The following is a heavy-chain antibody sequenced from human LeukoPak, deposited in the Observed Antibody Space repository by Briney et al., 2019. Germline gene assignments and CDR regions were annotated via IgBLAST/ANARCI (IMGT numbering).Heavy chain of an antibody. Sequence: ASVKVSCKASGYTFTSYAMNWVRQAPGQGLEWMGWINTNTGNPTYAQGFTGRFVFSLDTSVSTAYLQISSLKAEDTAVYYCARGRLLGSSWSYYYYGMDVWGQGTTVTVSS. CDR1: GYTFTSYA. CDR2: INTNTGNP. D-gene: IGHD6-13*01. V-gene: IGHV7-4-1*02. CDR3: ARGRLLGSSWSYYYYGMDV. J-gene: IGHJ6*02.